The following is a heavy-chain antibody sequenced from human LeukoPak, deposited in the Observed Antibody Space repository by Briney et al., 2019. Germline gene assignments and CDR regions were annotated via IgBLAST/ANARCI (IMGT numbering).Heavy chain of an antibody. D-gene: IGHD6-6*01. V-gene: IGHV3-74*03. CDR2: ISSDGSST. CDR3: ARDQRVTGRPDIDY. CDR1: GFTFRNHW. J-gene: IGHJ4*02. Sequence: GGSLRLSCAASGFTFRNHWMHWVRQTPGKGLEWVSRISSDGSSTTYADSVKGRFTISRDNAKNTLYLQMNNLRAEDTAMYYCARDQRVTGRPDIDYWGQGTLVIVSS.